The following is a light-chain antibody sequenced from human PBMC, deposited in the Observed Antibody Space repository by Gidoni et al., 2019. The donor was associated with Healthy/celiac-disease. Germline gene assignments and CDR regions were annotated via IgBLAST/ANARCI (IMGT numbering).Light chain of an antibody. CDR3: QAWDSSTGNV. V-gene: IGLV3-1*01. CDR2: QDS. CDR1: KLGDKY. J-gene: IGLJ1*01. Sequence: SYELTQPPSVSVSPGQTASITCSGDKLGDKYACWYQQKPGQSPVLVIYQDSKRPSAIPERFSGSNSGNTATLTISGTQAMDEADYYCQAWDSSTGNVFGTGTKVTVL.